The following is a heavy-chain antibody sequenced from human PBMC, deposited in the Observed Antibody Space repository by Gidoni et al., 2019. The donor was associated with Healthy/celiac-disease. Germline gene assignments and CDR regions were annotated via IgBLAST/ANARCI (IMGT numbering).Heavy chain of an antibody. J-gene: IGHJ4*02. CDR1: GFPFSSYW. Sequence: EVQLVESGGGLVQPGGSLRLPCAASGFPFSSYWMSWVRQAPGQGLEWVANIKQDGSEKYYVDSVKGRFTISRDNAKNSLYLQMNSLRAEDTAVYYCARRGWFDYWGQGTLVTVSS. V-gene: IGHV3-7*01. CDR2: IKQDGSEK. D-gene: IGHD6-19*01. CDR3: ARRGWFDY.